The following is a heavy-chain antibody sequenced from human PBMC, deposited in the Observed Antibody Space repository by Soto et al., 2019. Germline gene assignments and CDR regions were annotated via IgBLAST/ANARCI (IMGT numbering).Heavy chain of an antibody. CDR1: GFSFSDYY. CDR3: ARQRGYYDSSGLDY. CDR2: ISGGGGSTI. V-gene: IGHV3-11*01. D-gene: IGHD3-22*01. Sequence: PGGSLRLSCAASGFSFSDYYMTWIRQAPGKGLEWVSYISGGGGSTIYYADSVKGRFTISRDNAKNSLFLQMNSLRDEDTAVYYCARQRGYYDSSGLDYWGQGTLVTVSS. J-gene: IGHJ4*02.